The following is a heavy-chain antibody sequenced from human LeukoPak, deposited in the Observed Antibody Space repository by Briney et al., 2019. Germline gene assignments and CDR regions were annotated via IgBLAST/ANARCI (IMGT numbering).Heavy chain of an antibody. Sequence: GGSLRLSCAASGFTFSTYWMHWVRQVPGKGLVWVSRINGDGRMTFYADSVKGRFTISRNNAKNTLYLQINSLRVEDTSVYYCARETGYSYEIDYWGQGTLVTVSS. CDR1: GFTFSTYW. V-gene: IGHV3-74*01. CDR3: ARETGYSYEIDY. D-gene: IGHD1-14*01. CDR2: INGDGRMT. J-gene: IGHJ4*02.